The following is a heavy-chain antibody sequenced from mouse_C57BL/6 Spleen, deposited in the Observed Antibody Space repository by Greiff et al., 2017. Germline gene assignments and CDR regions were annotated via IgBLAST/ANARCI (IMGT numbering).Heavy chain of an antibody. D-gene: IGHD2-4*01. CDR1: GYTFTSYW. Sequence: QVHVKQPGAELVMPGASVKLSCKASGYTFTSYWMHWVKQRPGQGLEWIGEIDPSDSYTNYNQKFKGKSTLTVDKSSSTAYMQLSSLTSEDSAVYYCARFDYVRGFYAMDYWGQGTSVTVSS. CDR3: ARFDYVRGFYAMDY. J-gene: IGHJ4*01. CDR2: IDPSDSYT. V-gene: IGHV1-69*01.